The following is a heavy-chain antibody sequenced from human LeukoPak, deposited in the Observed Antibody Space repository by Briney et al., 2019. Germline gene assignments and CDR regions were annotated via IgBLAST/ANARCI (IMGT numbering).Heavy chain of an antibody. CDR2: IHPGGSP. CDR1: GTSITNNNW. Sequence: PSGTLSLTCGVSGTSITNNNWWTWVRQSPEKGLEWIGEIHPGGSPNYNPSLKSRVTMSINTSRRQFSLKIDSVTAADTAVYYCARGAWMGKSYDYWGQGILVTVSS. V-gene: IGHV4-4*02. CDR3: ARGAWMGKSYDY. J-gene: IGHJ4*02. D-gene: IGHD2-2*03.